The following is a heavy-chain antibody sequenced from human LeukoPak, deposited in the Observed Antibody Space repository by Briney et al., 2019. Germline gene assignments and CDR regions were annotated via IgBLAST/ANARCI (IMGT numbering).Heavy chain of an antibody. CDR1: GDSVSSNSAA. Sequence: SQTLSFTCAISGDSVSSNSAAWNWIRQSPSRGLEWLGRIYYRSKWYNDYAVSVKSRITINPDTSKNQFSLQLNSVTPEDTAVYYCAFSAAIRYYYGMDVWGQGTTVTVSS. D-gene: IGHD2-2*02. CDR3: AFSAAIRYYYGMDV. CDR2: IYYRSKWYN. J-gene: IGHJ6*02. V-gene: IGHV6-1*01.